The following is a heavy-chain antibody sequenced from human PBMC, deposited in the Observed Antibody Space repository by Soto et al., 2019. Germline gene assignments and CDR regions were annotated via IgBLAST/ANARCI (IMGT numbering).Heavy chain of an antibody. CDR1: GFSISNFG. J-gene: IGHJ4*02. V-gene: IGHV3-21*05. CDR3: TRAMSSGSYFDY. CDR2: ISRSHSDI. D-gene: IGHD1-26*01. Sequence: GGSLRLSCSASGFSISNFGMFWVRQAPGRGLEWISFISRSHSDIYYADSVKGRFTISRDNAKNSMFLQMNSLRDEDRAVYYCTRAMSSGSYFDYWGQGTLLTVSS.